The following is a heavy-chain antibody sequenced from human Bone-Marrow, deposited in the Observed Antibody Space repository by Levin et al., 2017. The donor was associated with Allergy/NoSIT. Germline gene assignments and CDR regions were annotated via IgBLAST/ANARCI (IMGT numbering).Heavy chain of an antibody. D-gene: IGHD3-3*02. CDR3: AKASPPFLFDY. J-gene: IGHJ4*02. CDR1: GFTFSSYG. V-gene: IGHV3-30*18. Sequence: GESLKISCAASGFTFSSYGMHWVRQAPGKGLEWVAVISYDGSNKYYADSVKGRFTISRDNSKNTLYLQMNSLRAEDTAVYYCAKASPPFLFDYWGQGTLVTVSS. CDR2: ISYDGSNK.